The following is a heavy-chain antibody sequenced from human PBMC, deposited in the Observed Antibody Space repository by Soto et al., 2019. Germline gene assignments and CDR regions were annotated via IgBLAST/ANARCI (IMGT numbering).Heavy chain of an antibody. CDR3: ARAEYSYGIGSLFDY. CDR2: ISSSSSTI. CDR1: GFTFSSYS. J-gene: IGHJ4*02. V-gene: IGHV3-48*02. Sequence: GGSLRLSCAASGFTFSSYSMNWVRQAPGKGLEWVSYISSSSSTIYYADSVKGRFTISRDNAKNSLYLQMNSLRDEDTAVYYCARAEYSYGIGSLFDYWGQGTLVTVSS. D-gene: IGHD5-18*01.